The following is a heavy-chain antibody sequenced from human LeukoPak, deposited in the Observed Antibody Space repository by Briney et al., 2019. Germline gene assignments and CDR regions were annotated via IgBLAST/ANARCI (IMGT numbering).Heavy chain of an antibody. J-gene: IGHJ4*02. CDR3: ARADLAVVPVFDY. V-gene: IGHV3-48*03. CDR1: GFTFSTYE. D-gene: IGHD6-19*01. CDR2: IGNSGNTI. Sequence: PGGSLRLSCAASGFTFSTYEMNWVRQAPGKGLERVAYIGNSGNTIYYADSVKGRFTISRDNAKNSLYLQMNSLRAEDTAVYYCARADLAVVPVFDYWGQGTLVTVSS.